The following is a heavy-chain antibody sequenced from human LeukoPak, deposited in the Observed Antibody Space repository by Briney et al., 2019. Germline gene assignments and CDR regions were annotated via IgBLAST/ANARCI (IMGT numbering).Heavy chain of an antibody. D-gene: IGHD6-13*01. CDR3: ARDRNLDSSRAPLDV. J-gene: IGHJ6*02. CDR1: GFTVSSNY. CDR2: IYSGGST. V-gene: IGHV3-53*01. Sequence: GSLRLSCAASGFTVSSNYMSWVRQAPGKGLEWVSVIYSGGSTYYADSVKGRFTISRDNSKNTLYLQMNSLRAEDTAVYYCARDRNLDSSRAPLDVWGQGTTVTVSS.